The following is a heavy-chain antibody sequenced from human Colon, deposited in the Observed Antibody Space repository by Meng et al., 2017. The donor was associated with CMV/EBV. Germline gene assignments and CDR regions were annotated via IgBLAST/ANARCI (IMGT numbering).Heavy chain of an antibody. CDR1: GFTFSSYW. CDR2: INSDGSST. J-gene: IGHJ6*02. CDR3: AKDDSNYGYYYGMDV. D-gene: IGHD4-11*01. V-gene: IGHV3-74*01. Sequence: GGSLRLSCAASGFTFSSYWMHWVRQAPGKGLVWVSRINSDGSSTSYADSVKGRFTISRDNAKNTLYLQMNSLRAEDTAVYYCAKDDSNYGYYYGMDVWGQGTTVTVSS.